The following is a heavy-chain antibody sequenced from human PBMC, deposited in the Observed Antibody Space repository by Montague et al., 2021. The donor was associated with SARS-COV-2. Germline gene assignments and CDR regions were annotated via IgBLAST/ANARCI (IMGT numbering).Heavy chain of an antibody. CDR3: ARGDGVVVAAPYI. D-gene: IGHD2-15*01. V-gene: IGHV4-31*03. CDR1: GGSISNGGCC. Sequence: TLSLTCTVSGGSISNGGCCCSWIRQHPGKGLEWIGYMYDSGSTYYNPSLTSRVTMSLDTSKYQFSLKLSSVTAADTAVYYCARGDGVVVAAPYIWGQGTMVTVSS. CDR2: MYDSGST. J-gene: IGHJ3*02.